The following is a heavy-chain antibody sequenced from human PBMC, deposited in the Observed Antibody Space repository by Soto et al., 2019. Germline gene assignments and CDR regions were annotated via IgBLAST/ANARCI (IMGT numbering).Heavy chain of an antibody. CDR3: ARSVEGHFDY. CDR1: GFTFSVYS. V-gene: IGHV3-48*02. CDR2: MTSDMKTI. Sequence: EVQLVESGGGLVQPGGSLRLSCAASGFTFSVYSMNWIRQAPGKGLQWVSYMTSDMKTIHYADSVKGRFTISRDNSKNLLYLQMTGLRDEDTAVYYCARSVEGHFDYWGQGALVTVSS. D-gene: IGHD6-19*01. J-gene: IGHJ4*02.